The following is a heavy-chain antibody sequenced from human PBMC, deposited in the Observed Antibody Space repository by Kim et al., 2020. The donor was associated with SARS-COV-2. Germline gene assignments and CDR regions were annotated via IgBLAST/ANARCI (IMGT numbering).Heavy chain of an antibody. D-gene: IGHD3-22*01. CDR1: GGSISSYY. CDR2: IYYSGST. J-gene: IGHJ4*02. V-gene: IGHV4-59*01. Sequence: SETLSLTCTVSGGSISSYYWSWIRQPPGKGLEWIGYIYYSGSTNYNPSLKSRVTISVDTSKNQFSLKLSSVTAADTAVYYCAREPGSGYYDYWGQGTLVTVSS. CDR3: AREPGSGYYDY.